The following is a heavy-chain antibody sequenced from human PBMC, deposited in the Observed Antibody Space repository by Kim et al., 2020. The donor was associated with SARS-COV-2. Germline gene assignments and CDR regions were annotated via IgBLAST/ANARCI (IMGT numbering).Heavy chain of an antibody. CDR3: ARGIYYYGSGSFDY. V-gene: IGHV4-31*02. D-gene: IGHD3-10*01. J-gene: IGHJ4*02. Sequence: PSRKSRVTISVDTSKNPFSLKLSSVTAADTAVYYCARGIYYYGSGSFDYWGQGTLVTVSS.